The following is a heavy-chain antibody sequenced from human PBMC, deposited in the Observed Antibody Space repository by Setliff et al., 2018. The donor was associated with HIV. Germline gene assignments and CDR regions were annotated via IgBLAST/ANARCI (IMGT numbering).Heavy chain of an antibody. D-gene: IGHD3-22*01. Sequence: PSETLSLTCTVSGYSISSDYYWGWIRQPPGKGLEWIGNIYYSGSTYYNPSLKSRVTISVDTSKNQFSLKLSSVTAADTAVYYCARFSTGYLNNYFDYWGQGTQVTVSS. V-gene: IGHV4-38-2*02. CDR2: IYYSGST. CDR1: GYSISSDYY. CDR3: ARFSTGYLNNYFDY. J-gene: IGHJ4*02.